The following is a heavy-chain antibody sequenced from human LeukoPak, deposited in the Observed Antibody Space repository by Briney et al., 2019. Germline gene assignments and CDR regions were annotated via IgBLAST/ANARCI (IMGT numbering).Heavy chain of an antibody. CDR2: ISGSGGST. D-gene: IGHD3-22*01. V-gene: IGHV3-23*01. J-gene: IGHJ5*02. CDR1: GFTFSSYA. CDR3: AKDQASGYYYNWFDP. Sequence: DPGGSLRLSCVASGFTFSSYAMSWVRQAPGKGLEWVSTISGSGGSTYYADSVKGRFTISRDNSKNTLYLQMNSLRAEDTAVYYCAKDQASGYYYNWFDPWGQGTLVTVSS.